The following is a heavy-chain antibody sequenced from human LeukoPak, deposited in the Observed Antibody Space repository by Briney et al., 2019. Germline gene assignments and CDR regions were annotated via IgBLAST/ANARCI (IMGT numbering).Heavy chain of an antibody. J-gene: IGHJ4*02. Sequence: GASVKVSCKASGGTFSSYAISWVRQAPGQGLEWMGGIIPIFGTANYAQKFQGRVTITADESTSTAYMELSSLRSENTAVYYCARESGSYNTPFRYWGQGTLVTVSS. CDR2: IIPIFGTA. V-gene: IGHV1-69*13. D-gene: IGHD1-26*01. CDR3: ARESGSYNTPFRY. CDR1: GGTFSSYA.